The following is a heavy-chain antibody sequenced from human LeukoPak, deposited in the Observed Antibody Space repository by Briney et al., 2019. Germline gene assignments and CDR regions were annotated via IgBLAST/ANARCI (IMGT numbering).Heavy chain of an antibody. V-gene: IGHV4-59*01. D-gene: IGHD6-19*01. CDR1: GGSFSGYY. Sequence: TSETLSLTCAVYGGSFSGYYWSWIRQPPGKGLEWIGYIYYSGSTDYNPSLKSRVTISVDTSKNQFSLKLSSVTAADTAVYYCARARWYSSGSYYFDYWGQGTLVTVSS. CDR2: IYYSGST. J-gene: IGHJ4*02. CDR3: ARARWYSSGSYYFDY.